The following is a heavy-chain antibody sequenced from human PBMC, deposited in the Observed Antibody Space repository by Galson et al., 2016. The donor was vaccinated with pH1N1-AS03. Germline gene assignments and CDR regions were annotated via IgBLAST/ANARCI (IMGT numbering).Heavy chain of an antibody. CDR1: GGSVTSYDYY. J-gene: IGHJ4*02. CDR2: IYYSGST. CDR3: ARGGQYGDYELDD. Sequence: SETLSLTCTVSGGSVTSYDYYWGWIRQAPGNGLEWIGSIYYSGSTHYSPSLSNRVTISVDTSKNQFSLRLKFMAAADTAIYYCARGGQYGDYELDDWGPGTLVTVSS. D-gene: IGHD4-17*01. V-gene: IGHV4-39*07.